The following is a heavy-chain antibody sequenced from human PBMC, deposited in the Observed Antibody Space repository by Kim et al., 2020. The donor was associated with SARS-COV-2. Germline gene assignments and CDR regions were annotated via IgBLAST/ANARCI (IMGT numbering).Heavy chain of an antibody. Sequence: LETLSLTCTVSGGSISSTTYHWGWLRQPPGKGLEWIGNIYYSGTTYYNPSLKSRVTISLDMSRNQFSLRLSSVTAADTAVYYCATQEYGLAARNWGQGTLVTVSS. D-gene: IGHD1-26*01. CDR3: ATQEYGLAARN. CDR2: IYYSGTT. CDR1: GGSISSTTYH. J-gene: IGHJ4*02. V-gene: IGHV4-39*01.